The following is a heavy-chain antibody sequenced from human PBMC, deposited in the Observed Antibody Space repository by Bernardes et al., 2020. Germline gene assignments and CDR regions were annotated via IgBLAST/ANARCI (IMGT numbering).Heavy chain of an antibody. CDR3: TRWLEY. V-gene: IGHV3-74*01. CDR2: VNLDGTVT. J-gene: IGHJ4*02. D-gene: IGHD5-12*01. Sequence: GWSLRLSCAASESSMNNYWAHWVRQAPGQGLVWVARVNLDGTVTYYADSVKGRFTISRDNAKNALYLQMDSLRSEDTAVYFCTRWLEYWGQGAQVTVSS. CDR1: ESSMNNYW.